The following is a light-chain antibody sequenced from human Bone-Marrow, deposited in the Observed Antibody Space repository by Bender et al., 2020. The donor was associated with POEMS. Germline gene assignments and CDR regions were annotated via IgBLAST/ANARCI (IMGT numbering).Light chain of an antibody. CDR1: SSDVGGYNY. CDR2: EVS. V-gene: IGLV2-14*01. Sequence: QSALTQPASVSGSPGQSITISCTGTSSDVGGYNYVSWYQQHPGKAPKFIIYEVSKRPSGVPDRFSGSKSGNTASLTISGLQAEDEADYYCSSYTTSSTLYVFGSGTKVTVL. J-gene: IGLJ1*01. CDR3: SSYTTSSTLYV.